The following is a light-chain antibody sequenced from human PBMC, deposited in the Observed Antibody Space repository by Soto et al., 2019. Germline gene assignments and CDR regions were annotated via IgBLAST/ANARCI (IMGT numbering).Light chain of an antibody. Sequence: EIVLTQSPATLSLSPGERATLSCRASQSVSSYFAWYQQKPGQAPRLLIYDASNRATGIPARFSGSGSGTDFTLTISSLEPEDFAVYYCQQRRNWPLTCGQGTRLEIK. CDR1: QSVSSY. V-gene: IGKV3-11*01. CDR2: DAS. J-gene: IGKJ5*01. CDR3: QQRRNWPLT.